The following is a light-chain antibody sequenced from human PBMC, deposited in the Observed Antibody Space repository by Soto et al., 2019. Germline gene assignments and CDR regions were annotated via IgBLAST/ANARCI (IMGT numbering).Light chain of an antibody. Sequence: DFQLTQSPSTLSASVGDRVTITCRASRSLSGWLAWYQQKAGQAPKLLIYEVSNLETGVPSRFSGSGSGTEFTLTINSLQPDDSATYYCQQYFGAWTFGQGTKVEI. CDR2: EVS. CDR3: QQYFGAWT. J-gene: IGKJ1*01. V-gene: IGKV1-5*03. CDR1: RSLSGW.